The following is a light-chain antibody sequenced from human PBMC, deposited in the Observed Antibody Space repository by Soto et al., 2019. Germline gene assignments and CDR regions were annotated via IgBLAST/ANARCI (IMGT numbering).Light chain of an antibody. CDR2: EVS. CDR3: SSHKISDLFV. V-gene: IGLV2-14*01. Sequence: QSALTQPASVSGSPGQSITISCTGTSSDVGAYNYVSWYQQHPGKAPKLMIYEVSNRPSGVSNRFSGSKSDNTASLTISGLQAEDEADNYCSSHKISDLFVFGSGTKLTVL. CDR1: SSDVGAYNY. J-gene: IGLJ1*01.